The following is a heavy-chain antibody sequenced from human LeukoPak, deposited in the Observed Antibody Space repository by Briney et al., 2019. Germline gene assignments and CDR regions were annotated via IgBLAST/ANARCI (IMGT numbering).Heavy chain of an antibody. D-gene: IGHD3-22*01. Sequence: GESLRISCQGSEHTFSNYWIGCVRQMPGKGLEWMATIYPSDSGTRYSPSFQGQVTISADKSINTVYLKWSSLKASDTAVYFCVRGYYDLDYWGQGTLVTVSS. CDR3: VRGYYDLDY. CDR2: IYPSDSGT. CDR1: EHTFSNYW. V-gene: IGHV5-51*01. J-gene: IGHJ4*02.